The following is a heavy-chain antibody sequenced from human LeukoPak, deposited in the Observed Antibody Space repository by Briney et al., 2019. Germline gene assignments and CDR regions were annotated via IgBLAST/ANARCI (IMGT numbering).Heavy chain of an antibody. D-gene: IGHD6-13*01. J-gene: IGHJ6*03. CDR3: ARVVEQQLVRRFYYYYYYMDV. CDR2: IYYSGST. CDR1: GGSISSSSYY. V-gene: IGHV4-39*07. Sequence: PSETLSLTCTVSGGSISSSSYYWGWIRRPPGKGLEWIGSIYYSGSTYYNPSLKSRVTISVDTSKNQFSLKLSSVTAADTAVYYCARVVEQQLVRRFYYYYYYMDVWGKGTTVTISS.